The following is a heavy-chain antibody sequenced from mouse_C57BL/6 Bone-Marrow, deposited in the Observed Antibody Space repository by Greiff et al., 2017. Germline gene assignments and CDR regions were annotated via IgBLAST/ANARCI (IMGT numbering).Heavy chain of an antibody. J-gene: IGHJ3*01. Sequence: QVQLQQSGAELARPGASVKLSCKASGYTFTSYGISWVKQRTGQGLEWIGEIYPRNSNTTYNEKFKGKDTLTADKSSSTAYMELRSLTSEDAAVYFCARFSSGLAYWGQGTLVTVSA. CDR1: GYTFTSYG. V-gene: IGHV1-81*01. CDR3: ARFSSGLAY. D-gene: IGHD3-2*02. CDR2: IYPRNSNT.